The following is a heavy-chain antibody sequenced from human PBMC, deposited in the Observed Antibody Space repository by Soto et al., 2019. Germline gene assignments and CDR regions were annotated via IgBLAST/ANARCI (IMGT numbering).Heavy chain of an antibody. CDR2: ISGSGGST. Sequence: EVQLLESGGGLVQPGGSLRLSCAASGFTFSSYAMSWVRQAPGKGLEWVSAISGSGGSTYYADSVKGRFTISRDNSKNPLYLQMNSLRAEDTAVYYCGKDRMIVVVYWFDPWGQGTLVTVSS. D-gene: IGHD3-22*01. CDR1: GFTFSSYA. CDR3: GKDRMIVVVYWFDP. J-gene: IGHJ5*02. V-gene: IGHV3-23*01.